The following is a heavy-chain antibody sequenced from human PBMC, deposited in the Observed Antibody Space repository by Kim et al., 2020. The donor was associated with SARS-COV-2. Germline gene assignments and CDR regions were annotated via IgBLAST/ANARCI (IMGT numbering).Heavy chain of an antibody. J-gene: IGHJ4*02. V-gene: IGHV4-59*13. CDR2: IYYSGST. CDR3: AREEAAQLDY. Sequence: SETLSLTCTVYGGSITSYYWSWIRQPPGKGLEWIGYIYYSGSTKYSPSLKSRVTMSVDASKKQFSLKVNSVTAADTAVYYCAREEAAQLDYWGQGILVTVSS. CDR1: GGSITSYY. D-gene: IGHD6-25*01.